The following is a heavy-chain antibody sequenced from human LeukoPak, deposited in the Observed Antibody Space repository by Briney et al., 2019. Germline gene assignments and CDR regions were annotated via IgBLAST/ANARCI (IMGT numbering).Heavy chain of an antibody. CDR1: GFTFSSYA. V-gene: IGHV3-30-3*01. D-gene: IGHD6-13*01. J-gene: IGHJ5*02. CDR3: ARERIAATGTGWFDP. Sequence: GRSLRLSCAASGFTFSSYAVHWVRQAPGKGLEWVAVISDDGSNKYYADSVKGRFTVSRDNSKNTLYMHMNSLRAEDTAVSYCARERIAATGTGWFDPWGQGTLVTVSS. CDR2: ISDDGSNK.